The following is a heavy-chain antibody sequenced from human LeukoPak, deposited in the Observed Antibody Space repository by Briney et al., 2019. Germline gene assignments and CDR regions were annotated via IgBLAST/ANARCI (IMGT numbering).Heavy chain of an antibody. CDR2: INWNGGST. CDR1: GGSISGGGYS. J-gene: IGHJ5*02. V-gene: IGHV3-20*01. D-gene: IGHD4-17*01. CDR3: ARDRGGYGDYFWFDP. Sequence: LSLTCAVSGGSISGGGYSWSWIRQSPGKGLEWVSGINWNGGSTGYADSVKGRFTISRDNAKNSLYLQMNSLSAEDTALYHCARDRGGYGDYFWFDPWGQGTLVTVSS.